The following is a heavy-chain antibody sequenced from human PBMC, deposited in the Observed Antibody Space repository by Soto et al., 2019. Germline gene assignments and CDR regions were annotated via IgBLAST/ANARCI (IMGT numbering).Heavy chain of an antibody. V-gene: IGHV1-24*01. D-gene: IGHD2-8*01. CDR1: GYTLSELS. J-gene: IGHJ4*02. CDR2: FDPEDGET. Sequence: ASVKVSCKVSGYTLSELSMHWVRQAPGKGLEWMGGFDPEDGETIYAQKFQGRVTMTEDTSTDTAYMELSSLRSEDTAVYYCATPRPYFNNAYFFDYWGQGTLVTVSS. CDR3: ATPRPYFNNAYFFDY.